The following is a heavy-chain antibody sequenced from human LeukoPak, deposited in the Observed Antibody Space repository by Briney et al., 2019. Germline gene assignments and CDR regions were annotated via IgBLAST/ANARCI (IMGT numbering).Heavy chain of an antibody. J-gene: IGHJ3*02. CDR1: GLTFSTYG. V-gene: IGHV3-15*01. CDR2: IKSKTDGGTT. D-gene: IGHD6-19*01. Sequence: GGSLRLSCAASGLTFSTYGMHWVRQAPGKGLEWVGRIKSKTDGGTTDYAAPVKGRFTISRDDSKNTLYLQMNSLKTEDTAVYYCTTGIAVAVDAFDIWGQGTMATVSS. CDR3: TTGIAVAVDAFDI.